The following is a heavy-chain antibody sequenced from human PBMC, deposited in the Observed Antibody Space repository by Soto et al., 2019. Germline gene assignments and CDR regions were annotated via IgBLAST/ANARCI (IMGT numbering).Heavy chain of an antibody. Sequence: QLQLQESGPGLVKPSETLSLTCTVSGGSISSSSYYWGWIRQPPGKGLEWIGSIYYSGSTYYNPSLKGRVTISVDTSKNQFSLKLSSVTAADTAVYHCARHDWAKPFDYWGQGTLVTVSS. J-gene: IGHJ4*02. CDR1: GGSISSSSYY. D-gene: IGHD3-9*01. CDR2: IYYSGST. V-gene: IGHV4-39*01. CDR3: ARHDWAKPFDY.